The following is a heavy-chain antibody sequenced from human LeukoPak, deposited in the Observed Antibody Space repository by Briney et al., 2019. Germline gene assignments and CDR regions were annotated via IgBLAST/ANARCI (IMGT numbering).Heavy chain of an antibody. J-gene: IGHJ4*02. CDR1: GGTFSSYA. Sequence: SVKVSCKASGGTFSSYAVSWVRQAPGQGLEWMGGIIPIFGSTNYAQKFQGRVTITADDSTGTAYMELSSLTSGDTAVYYCAREGGIAARPMDYWGQRTLVTVSS. V-gene: IGHV1-69*13. D-gene: IGHD6-6*01. CDR3: AREGGIAARPMDY. CDR2: IIPIFGST.